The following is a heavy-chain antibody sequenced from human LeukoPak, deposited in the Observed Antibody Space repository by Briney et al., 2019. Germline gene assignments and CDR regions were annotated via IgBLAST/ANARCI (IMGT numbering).Heavy chain of an antibody. Sequence: ASVKVSCKASGYTFTDYYLHWVRQAPGQGFEWMGWINPNSGDTNYAQKFQGRVTMTRDTSISTAHVEMSRLRSDDTAVYYCARANFLYCSSTTCLFDYWGQGTLVTVSS. J-gene: IGHJ4*02. CDR1: GYTFTDYY. CDR2: INPNSGDT. V-gene: IGHV1-2*02. CDR3: ARANFLYCSSTTCLFDY. D-gene: IGHD2-2*01.